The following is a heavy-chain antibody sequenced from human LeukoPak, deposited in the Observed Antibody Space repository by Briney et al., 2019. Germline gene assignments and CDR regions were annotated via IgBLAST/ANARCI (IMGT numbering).Heavy chain of an antibody. CDR2: ISSSGNT. J-gene: IGHJ4*02. D-gene: IGHD6-13*01. V-gene: IGHV3-23*01. CDR1: GFTFSSYS. Sequence: GGSLRLSCAASGFTFSSYSMNWVRRTPGKGLDWVSSISSSGNTYYADSVKGRFTISRDNSKNMLYLQMNSLRAEDTAVYYCVKGRISEDGLDFWGQGTLVTVSS. CDR3: VKGRISEDGLDF.